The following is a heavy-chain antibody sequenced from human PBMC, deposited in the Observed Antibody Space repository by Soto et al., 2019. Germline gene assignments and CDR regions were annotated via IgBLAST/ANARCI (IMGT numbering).Heavy chain of an antibody. CDR1: GGSISSSSYY. J-gene: IGHJ4*02. CDR3: ARRVQGNFDY. V-gene: IGHV4-39*01. CDR2: IYYSGST. Sequence: QLQLQESGPGLMKPSETLSLTCTVSGGSISSSSYYWGWIRQPPGKGLEWIGNIYYSGSTYYNPSLKSRVTISVDTSKKQFSLKLSSVTAADTAVYYCARRVQGNFDYWGQGTLVTVSS.